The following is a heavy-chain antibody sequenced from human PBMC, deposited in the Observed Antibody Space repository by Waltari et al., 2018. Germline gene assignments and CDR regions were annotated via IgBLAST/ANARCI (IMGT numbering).Heavy chain of an antibody. D-gene: IGHD6-19*01. CDR1: GGSISSSSYY. CDR3: ASPVLEPGGQWLDPAWWYFDL. V-gene: IGHV4-39*07. CDR2: IYYSGST. J-gene: IGHJ2*01. Sequence: QLQLQESGPGLVKPSETLSLTCTVSGGSISSSSYYWGWIRQPPGKGLEWIGSIYYSGSTCYNPSLKSRVTISVDTSKNQFSLKLSSVTAADTAVYYCASPVLEPGGQWLDPAWWYFDLWGRGTLVTVSS.